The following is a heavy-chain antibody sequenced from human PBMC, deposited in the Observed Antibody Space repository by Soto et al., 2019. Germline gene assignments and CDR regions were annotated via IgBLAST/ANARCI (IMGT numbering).Heavy chain of an antibody. D-gene: IGHD2-15*01. CDR3: ARHSYCSGGSCYRYWYFDL. J-gene: IGHJ2*01. CDR1: GYSISSSNW. V-gene: IGHV4-28*01. CDR2: IYYSGTT. Sequence: PSETLSLTCAVSGYSISSSNWWGWIRQPPGKGLEWIGYIYYSGTTYYNPSLKSRVTMSVDTSKNQFSLKLSSVTAADTAVYYCARHSYCSGGSCYRYWYFDLWGRGTLVTVS.